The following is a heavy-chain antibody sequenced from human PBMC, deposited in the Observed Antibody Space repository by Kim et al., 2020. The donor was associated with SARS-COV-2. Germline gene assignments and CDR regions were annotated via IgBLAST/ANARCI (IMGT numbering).Heavy chain of an antibody. CDR3: ASYVDIVATILSFDY. CDR2: IYYSGST. J-gene: IGHJ4*02. CDR1: GGSISSSSYY. Sequence: SETLSLTCTVSGGSISSSSYYWGWIRQPPGKGLEWIGSIYYSGSTYYNPSLKSRVTISVDTSKNQFSLKLSSVTAADTAVYYCASYVDIVATILSFDYWGQWTLVTVSS. D-gene: IGHD5-12*01. V-gene: IGHV4-39*01.